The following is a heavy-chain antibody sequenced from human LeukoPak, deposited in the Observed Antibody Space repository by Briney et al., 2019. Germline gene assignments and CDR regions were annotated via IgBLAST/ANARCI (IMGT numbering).Heavy chain of an antibody. D-gene: IGHD3-9*01. CDR3: AREDLRYFDQDY. Sequence: KFQGRVTMTTDTSTNTAYVEVRSLRSDDTAVYYCAREDLRYFDQDYWGQGTLVTVSS. J-gene: IGHJ4*02. V-gene: IGHV1-18*01.